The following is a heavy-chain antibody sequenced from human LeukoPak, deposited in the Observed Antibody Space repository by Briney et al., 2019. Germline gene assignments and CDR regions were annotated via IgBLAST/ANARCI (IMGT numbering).Heavy chain of an antibody. CDR3: ARSRGAFEI. V-gene: IGHV1-69*06. Sequence: ASVKVSCKASGGMFSSYVITWVRQAPGQGLEWMGGILPIIGATDYAQKFQGRVTITADNSTTTASMELSSLRSDDTAVYFCARSRGAFEIWGQGTVVTVSS. J-gene: IGHJ3*02. CDR1: GGMFSSYV. D-gene: IGHD5-24*01. CDR2: ILPIIGAT.